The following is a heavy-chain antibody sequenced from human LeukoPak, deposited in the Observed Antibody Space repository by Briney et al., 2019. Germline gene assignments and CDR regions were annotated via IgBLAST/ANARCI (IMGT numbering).Heavy chain of an antibody. CDR1: GFTFSSYA. D-gene: IGHD3-10*01. Sequence: PGGSLRLSCAASGFTFSSYAMSWVRQAPGKGLEWVSAISGSDGSTYYADSVKGRFTISRDNSKNTLYLQMNSLRAEDTAVYYCAKHVSRFGGALTVAFDIWGQGTMVTVP. CDR2: ISGSDGST. CDR3: AKHVSRFGGALTVAFDI. J-gene: IGHJ3*02. V-gene: IGHV3-23*01.